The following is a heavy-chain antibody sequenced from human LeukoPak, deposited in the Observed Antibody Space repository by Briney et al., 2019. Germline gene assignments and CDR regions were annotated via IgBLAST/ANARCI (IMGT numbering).Heavy chain of an antibody. D-gene: IGHD6-13*01. CDR3: TRARLGRIAEWDY. J-gene: IGHJ4*02. CDR1: GFTVSSNY. V-gene: IGHV3-15*01. CDR2: IKSKTDGETT. Sequence: GGSLRLSCAASGFTVSSNYMSWVRQAPGKGLEWVGRIKSKTDGETTDYAAPVKGRFTISRDDSKNTLYLQMNSLKTEDTAVYYCTRARLGRIAEWDYWGQGTLVTVSS.